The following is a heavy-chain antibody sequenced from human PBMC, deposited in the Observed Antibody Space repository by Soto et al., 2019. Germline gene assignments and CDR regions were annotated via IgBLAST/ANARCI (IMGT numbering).Heavy chain of an antibody. J-gene: IGHJ5*02. Sequence: GGSLRLSCAASEFTLSRYGMHWFHLTPGKGLEWVALVWNDGTNPYYADSVQGRFTISRDNSKNTLYLQMNRLSAEDTAVYYCARDNVASTNSFWFDPRGQGTLVTVS. CDR1: EFTLSRYG. D-gene: IGHD1-1*01. CDR2: VWNDGTNP. CDR3: ARDNVASTNSFWFDP. V-gene: IGHV3-33*01.